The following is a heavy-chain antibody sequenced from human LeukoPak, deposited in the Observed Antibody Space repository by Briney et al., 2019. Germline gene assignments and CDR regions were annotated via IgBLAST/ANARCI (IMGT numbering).Heavy chain of an antibody. CDR1: GGSISTSNYY. D-gene: IGHD3-10*01. Sequence: ASETLSLTCSVSGGSISTSNYYWGWIRQPPGKGLEWIGTIYYSGTTYYNPSLESRVTIFGDTSKNQFSLMLNSVTAADTAVYYCARQVSDYYYYYIDVWGEGTTVTVSS. V-gene: IGHV4-39*01. CDR3: ARQVSDYYYYYIDV. CDR2: IYYSGTT. J-gene: IGHJ6*03.